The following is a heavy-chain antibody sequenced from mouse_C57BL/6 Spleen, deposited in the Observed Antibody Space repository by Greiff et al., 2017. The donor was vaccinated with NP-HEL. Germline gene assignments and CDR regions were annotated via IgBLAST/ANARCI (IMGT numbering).Heavy chain of an antibody. Sequence: QVQLQQPGAELVKPGASVKLSCKASGYTFTSYWMHWVKQRPGRGLEWIGRIDPNSGGTKYNEQFKSKATLTVDKPSSTAYMQLSSLTSEDSAVYYGAREQITTVVATKGVDYWGQGTSVTVSA. CDR1: GYTFTSYW. D-gene: IGHD1-1*01. CDR2: IDPNSGGT. V-gene: IGHV1-72*01. CDR3: AREQITTVVATKGVDY. J-gene: IGHJ4*01.